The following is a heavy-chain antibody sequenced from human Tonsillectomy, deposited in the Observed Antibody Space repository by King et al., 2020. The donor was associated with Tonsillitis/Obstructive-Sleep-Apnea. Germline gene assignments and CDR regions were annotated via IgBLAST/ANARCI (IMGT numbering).Heavy chain of an antibody. D-gene: IGHD6-13*01. Sequence: VQLVESGGGLVQPGGSLRLSCAASGFTFSSYWMHWVRQAPGKGLVWVSRISTDGSSTSYADSVKGRFTISRDNAKNTLYLQMNSLRAEDTAVYYCTRDITAAGSQGLDYGGQGSLVTVSS. CDR2: ISTDGSST. J-gene: IGHJ4*02. CDR1: GFTFSSYW. CDR3: TRDITAAGSQGLDY. V-gene: IGHV3-74*01.